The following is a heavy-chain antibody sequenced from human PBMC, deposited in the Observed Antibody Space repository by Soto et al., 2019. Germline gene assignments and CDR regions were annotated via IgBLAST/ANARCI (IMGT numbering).Heavy chain of an antibody. Sequence: PSETLSLTCTVSGGSISSGGYYWSWIRQHPGKGLEWIGYIYYSGSTYYNPSLKSRVTISVDTSKNQFSLKLSSVTAADTAVYYCARAGGLQGWFDPWGQGTLVTVPS. CDR3: ARAGGLQGWFDP. V-gene: IGHV4-31*02. D-gene: IGHD3-16*01. CDR1: GGSISSGGYY. J-gene: IGHJ5*02. CDR2: IYYSGST.